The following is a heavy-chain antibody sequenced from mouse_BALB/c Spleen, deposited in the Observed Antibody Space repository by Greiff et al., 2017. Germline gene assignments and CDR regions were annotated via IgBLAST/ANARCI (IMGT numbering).Heavy chain of an antibody. CDR2: IDPENGNT. CDR1: GFNIKDYY. Sequence: VQLQQSGAELVRSGASVKLSCTASGFNIKDYYMHWVKQRPEQGLEWIGWIDPENGNTIYDPKFQGKASITADTSSNTAYLQLSSLTSEDTAVYYCAKGPYYPDYWGQGTTLTVSS. D-gene: IGHD2-10*01. J-gene: IGHJ2*01. CDR3: AKGPYYPDY. V-gene: IGHV14-1*02.